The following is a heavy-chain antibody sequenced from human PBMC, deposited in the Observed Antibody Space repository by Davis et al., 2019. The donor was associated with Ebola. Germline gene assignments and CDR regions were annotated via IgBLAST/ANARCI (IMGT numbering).Heavy chain of an antibody. CDR3: ASPEHCSGGSCGWSY. Sequence: GESLKISCAASGFTVSSNYMSWVRQAPGKGLEWVSSISSSSSYIYYADSVKGRFTISRDNAKNSLYLQMNSLRAEDTTVYYCASPEHCSGGSCGWSYWGQGTLVTVSS. D-gene: IGHD2-15*01. CDR1: GFTVSSNY. V-gene: IGHV3-21*01. CDR2: ISSSSSYI. J-gene: IGHJ4*02.